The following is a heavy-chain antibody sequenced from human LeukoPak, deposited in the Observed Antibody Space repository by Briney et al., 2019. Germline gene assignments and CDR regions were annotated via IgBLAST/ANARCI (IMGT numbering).Heavy chain of an antibody. Sequence: PSETLSLTCTVSGGSISSSNWWSWVRQPPGKGLEWIGEIYHSGSTNYNPSLKSRVTISVDKSKNQFSLKLSSVTAADTAVYYCARDDYSAGRAFDIWGQGTMVTVSS. J-gene: IGHJ3*02. V-gene: IGHV4-4*02. CDR3: ARDDYSAGRAFDI. CDR1: GGSISSSNW. D-gene: IGHD2-21*01. CDR2: IYHSGST.